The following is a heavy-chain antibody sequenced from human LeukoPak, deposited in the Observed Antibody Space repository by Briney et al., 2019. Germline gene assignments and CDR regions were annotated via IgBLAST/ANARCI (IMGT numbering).Heavy chain of an antibody. D-gene: IGHD3-9*01. CDR2: IYYSGST. J-gene: IGHJ6*02. V-gene: IGHV4-59*12. CDR1: GGSISSYY. CDR3: AREAQILTGYTYYYYGMDV. Sequence: SETLSLTCTVSGGSISSYYWSWIRQPPGKGLEWIGYIYYSGSTNYNPSLKSRVTISVDTSKNQFSLKLSSVTAADTAVYYCAREAQILTGYTYYYYGMDVWGQGTTVTVSS.